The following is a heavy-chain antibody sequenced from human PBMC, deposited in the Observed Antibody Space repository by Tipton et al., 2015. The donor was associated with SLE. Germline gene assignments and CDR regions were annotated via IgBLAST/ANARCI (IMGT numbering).Heavy chain of an antibody. CDR2: IYHSGST. D-gene: IGHD3-9*01. Sequence: TLSLTCAVSGGSISSFNWWTWVRQAPGEGLQWIGEIYHSGSTNYNPSLRSRVTMSVDESKNQFSLNLNSVTAADTAVYYCARGPSNFDWLPSYAMDVWGQGTTVTVSS. CDR3: ARGPSNFDWLPSYAMDV. CDR1: GGSISSFNW. J-gene: IGHJ6*02. V-gene: IGHV4-4*02.